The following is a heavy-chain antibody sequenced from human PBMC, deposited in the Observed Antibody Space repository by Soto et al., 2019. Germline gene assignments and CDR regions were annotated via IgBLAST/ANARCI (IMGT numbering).Heavy chain of an antibody. CDR1: GFTFSSYA. CDR2: ISYDGSNK. CDR3: ARDCSGGSCYSDYGMDV. V-gene: IGHV3-30-3*01. D-gene: IGHD2-15*01. J-gene: IGHJ6*02. Sequence: GVSLRLSCAASGFTFSSYAMHWVRQAPGKGLEWVAVISYDGSNKYYADSVKGRFTISRDNSKNTLYLQMDSLRAEDTAVYYCARDCSGGSCYSDYGMDVWGQGTTVTVSS.